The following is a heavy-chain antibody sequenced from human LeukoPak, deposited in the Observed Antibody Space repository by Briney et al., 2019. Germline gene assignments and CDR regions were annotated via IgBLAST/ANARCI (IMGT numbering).Heavy chain of an antibody. V-gene: IGHV1-3*01. CDR2: INAGNGNT. Sequence: ASVKVSCKASGYTFTSYAMHWVRQAPGQRLEWMGWINAGNGNTKYSQKFQGRVTITRDTSASTAYMELSSLRSEDTAVYYCVGAGVWFGEPLRYWGQGTLVTVSS. J-gene: IGHJ4*02. D-gene: IGHD3-10*01. CDR1: GYTFTSYA. CDR3: VGAGVWFGEPLRY.